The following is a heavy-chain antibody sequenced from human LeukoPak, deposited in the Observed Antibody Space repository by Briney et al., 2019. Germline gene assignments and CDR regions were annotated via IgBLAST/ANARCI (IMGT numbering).Heavy chain of an antibody. J-gene: IGHJ3*02. D-gene: IGHD1-20*01. CDR2: INTDGSST. CDR1: GFTFSSYW. CDR3: ARGTYNWHDAFDI. V-gene: IGHV3-74*01. Sequence: GGSLRLSCAASGFTFSSYWMHWVRQAPGKGLVWVSRINTDGSSTSYADSVKGRFTISRDNAKNTLYLQMNSLRAEDTAVYYCARGTYNWHDAFDIWGQGTMVTVSS.